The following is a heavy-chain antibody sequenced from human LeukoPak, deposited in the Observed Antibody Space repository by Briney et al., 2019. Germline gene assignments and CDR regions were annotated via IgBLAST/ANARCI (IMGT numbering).Heavy chain of an antibody. CDR2: INPNSGGT. CDR1: GYTFTGYY. D-gene: IGHD4-17*01. Sequence: GASVKVSCKASGYTFTGYYMHWVRQAPGQGLEWMGWINPNSGGTNYAQKFQGRVTMTRDTSISTAYMELTRLRSDDSAVYYCARDQAQSTVTNFYYYYGMDVWGQGTTVTVSS. V-gene: IGHV1-2*02. J-gene: IGHJ6*02. CDR3: ARDQAQSTVTNFYYYYGMDV.